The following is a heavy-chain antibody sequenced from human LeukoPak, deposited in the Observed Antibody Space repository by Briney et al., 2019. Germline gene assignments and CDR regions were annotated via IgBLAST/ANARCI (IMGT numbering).Heavy chain of an antibody. J-gene: IGHJ5*02. CDR1: GYTFNHNY. D-gene: IGHD1-1*01. CDR3: ARELTGTTTP. CDR2: INPNSGGT. Sequence: ASVKVSCKASGYTFNHNYLHWVRQAPGQGLEWMGWINPNSGGTNYAQKFQGRVTMTRDTSISTAYMELSRLRSDDTAVYYCARELTGTTTPWGQGTLVTVSS. V-gene: IGHV1-2*02.